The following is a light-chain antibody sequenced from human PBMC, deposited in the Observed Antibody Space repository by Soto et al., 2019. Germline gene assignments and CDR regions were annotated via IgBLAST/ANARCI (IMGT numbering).Light chain of an antibody. CDR2: WAS. J-gene: IGKJ2*01. V-gene: IGKV4-1*01. Sequence: DIVMTQSPDSLAVSLGERATINCKSSQNILYSSNNNNYLAWYQQKPGQPPRLLIYWASTREFGVPDRFSGSGSGTDFXLTISSLQAEDVAVYYCHQFYSTPYTFGQGTKLEIK. CDR1: QNILYSSNNNNY. CDR3: HQFYSTPYT.